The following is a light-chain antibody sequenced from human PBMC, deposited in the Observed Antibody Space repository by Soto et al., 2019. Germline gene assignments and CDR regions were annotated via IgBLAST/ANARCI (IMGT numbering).Light chain of an antibody. V-gene: IGKV1-39*01. CDR2: AAS. Sequence: DIQMTQSPSSLSASVGDRVTITCRTSQNISSYLNWYQQKPGKAPKVLIYAASSLQSGVPSRFSGSGSGTDFTLTISSLQPEDFATYYCQQSYTIFFTFGPGTKVDIK. CDR1: QNISSY. J-gene: IGKJ3*01. CDR3: QQSYTIFFT.